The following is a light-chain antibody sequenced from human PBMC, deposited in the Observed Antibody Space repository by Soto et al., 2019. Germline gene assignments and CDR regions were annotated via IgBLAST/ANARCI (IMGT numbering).Light chain of an antibody. Sequence: QSVLTQPPSVSGAPGQRVIISCTGGSSNIGAGNDVHWYQHLPRASPKLLIYRNTNRPSGVPDRFSGSKSGSSASLSITGLRAEDESDYYFQAYDTSLRGLVLGAGTKLTVL. CDR2: RNT. V-gene: IGLV1-40*01. CDR3: QAYDTSLRGLV. J-gene: IGLJ2*01. CDR1: SSNIGAGND.